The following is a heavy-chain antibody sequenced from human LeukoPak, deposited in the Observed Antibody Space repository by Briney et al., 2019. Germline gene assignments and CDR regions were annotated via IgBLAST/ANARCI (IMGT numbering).Heavy chain of an antibody. V-gene: IGHV3-15*01. CDR2: IKSKTDGGTT. D-gene: IGHD6-19*01. CDR3: TTEGGSWLVRYFDY. CDR1: GFTFSNAW. J-gene: IGHJ4*02. Sequence: GGSLRLSCAASGFTFSNAWMSWVRQAPGKGLEWVGRIKSKTDGGTTDYAAPVKGRFTNSREDSKNTLYLQMNSLKTEDTAVYYWTTEGGSWLVRYFDYWGQGTLVTASS.